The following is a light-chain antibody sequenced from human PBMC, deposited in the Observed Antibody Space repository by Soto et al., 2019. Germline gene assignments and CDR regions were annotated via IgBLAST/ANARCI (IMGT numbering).Light chain of an antibody. J-gene: IGLJ3*02. CDR1: SSNIGSNY. V-gene: IGLV1-47*01. Sequence: QAVVTQPPSASGTPGQRVTISCSGSSSNIGSNYVYWYQQLPETAPKLLIYKNNQRPSGDPDRFSGSKSGTSASLAISGLRSEDEADYYCAAWDGSLSGWVFGGGTKLTVL. CDR2: KNN. CDR3: AAWDGSLSGWV.